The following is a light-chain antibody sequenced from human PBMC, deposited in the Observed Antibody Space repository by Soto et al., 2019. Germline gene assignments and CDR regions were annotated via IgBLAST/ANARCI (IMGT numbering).Light chain of an antibody. CDR1: SSNIGAGYD. V-gene: IGLV1-40*01. CDR2: GNS. CDR3: QSYDSSLSGYVV. Sequence: QYVLTQPPSVSGAPGQRVTISCTGRSSNIGAGYDVHWYQQLPGTAPKLLIYGNSNRPSGVPDRFSGSKSGTSASLAITGLQAEDEADYYFQSYDSSLSGYVVFGGGNQLTVL. J-gene: IGLJ2*01.